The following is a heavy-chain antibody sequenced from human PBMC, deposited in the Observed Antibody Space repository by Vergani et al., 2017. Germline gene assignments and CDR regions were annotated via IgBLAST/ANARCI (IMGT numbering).Heavy chain of an antibody. CDR3: AREVTTVLNDPWYWFDP. Sequence: VQLVESGGGVVQPGRSLRLSCAASGFTFSSYSMNWVRQAPGKGLEWVSSISSSSSYIYYADSVKGRFTISRDNAKNSLYLQMNSLRAEDTAVYYCAREVTTVLNDPWYWFDPWGQGTLVTVSS. D-gene: IGHD4-17*01. J-gene: IGHJ5*02. V-gene: IGHV3-21*01. CDR2: ISSSSSYI. CDR1: GFTFSSYS.